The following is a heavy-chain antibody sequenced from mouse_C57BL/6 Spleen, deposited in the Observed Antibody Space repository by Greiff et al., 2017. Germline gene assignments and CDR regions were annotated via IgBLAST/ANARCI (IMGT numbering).Heavy chain of an antibody. V-gene: IGHV8-8*01. CDR1: GFSLSTFGMG. CDR3: ARIEGELGYYGNPWFAY. CDR2: IWWADDK. Sequence: QVTLKVSGPGILQPSQTLSLTCSFSGFSLSTFGMGVGWIRQPSGKGLEWLAHIWWADDKSYNPALKSRLTISKDTSKNQVFLKIANVDTADTATYYCARIEGELGYYGNPWFAYWGQGTLVTVSA. J-gene: IGHJ3*01. D-gene: IGHD2-1*01.